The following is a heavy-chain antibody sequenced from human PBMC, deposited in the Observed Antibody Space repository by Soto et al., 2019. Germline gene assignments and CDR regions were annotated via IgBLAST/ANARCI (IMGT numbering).Heavy chain of an antibody. CDR2: ISHDGKNE. V-gene: IGHV3-30*18. CDR1: GFTFSRFA. J-gene: IGHJ4*02. CDR3: TKALSWVLPAAYLSDY. D-gene: IGHD2-2*01. Sequence: QVQLVESGGGVVQPGKSLRLSCAASGFTFSRFAMHWVRQAPGRGLEWVAVISHDGKNEYYADSVKGRFTISRDNSKNTLYLQMNSLGSEDMAVYYCTKALSWVLPAAYLSDYWGQGTLVTLSS.